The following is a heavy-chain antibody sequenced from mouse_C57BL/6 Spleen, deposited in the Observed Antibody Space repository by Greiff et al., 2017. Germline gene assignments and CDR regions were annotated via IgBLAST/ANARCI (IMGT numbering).Heavy chain of an antibody. D-gene: IGHD6-2*01. CDR1: GYTFTDYE. Sequence: QVQLQQPGAELVRPGASVTLSCKASGYTFTDYEMHWVKQTPVHGLEWIGAIDPETGGTAYNQKVKGKAILTADKSSSTAYMELRSLTSEDSAVYYCTRWISFDYWGQGTTLTVSS. CDR2: IDPETGGT. J-gene: IGHJ2*01. V-gene: IGHV1-15*01. CDR3: TRWISFDY.